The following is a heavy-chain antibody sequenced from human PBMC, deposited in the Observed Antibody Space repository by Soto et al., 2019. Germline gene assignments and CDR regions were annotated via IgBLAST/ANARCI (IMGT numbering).Heavy chain of an antibody. CDR1: GGTISSYA. V-gene: IGHV1-69*01. Sequence: SVKVCCKACGGTISSYASSWVRQAPGQGLEWMGGIIPIFGTANYAQKFQGRVTITADESTSTVYMELSSLISEDTAVYYCARGPLRGFGELLPYYYDMDFWGQGTTVTVS. D-gene: IGHD3-10*01. CDR2: IIPIFGTA. CDR3: ARGPLRGFGELLPYYYDMDF. J-gene: IGHJ6*02.